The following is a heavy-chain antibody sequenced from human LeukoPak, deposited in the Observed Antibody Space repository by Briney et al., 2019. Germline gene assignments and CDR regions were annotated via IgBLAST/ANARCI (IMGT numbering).Heavy chain of an antibody. CDR3: TRVQAGRSGLMDV. J-gene: IGHJ6*02. Sequence: GGSLRLSCAASGFTLSSYWMHWVRQAPGEGLVWVSRIDPAGSTTNYADSVKGRFTTPRDNAKNTLYLQMNSLRAEDTALYYCTRVQAGRSGLMDVWGRGTTVTVSS. V-gene: IGHV3-74*01. CDR2: IDPAGSTT. CDR1: GFTLSSYW. D-gene: IGHD2-8*02.